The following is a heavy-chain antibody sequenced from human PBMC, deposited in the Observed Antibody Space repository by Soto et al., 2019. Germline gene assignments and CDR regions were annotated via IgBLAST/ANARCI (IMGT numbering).Heavy chain of an antibody. D-gene: IGHD6-13*01. CDR3: TTSPGYYYYGMDV. V-gene: IGHV3-15*01. J-gene: IGHJ6*02. CDR1: GFTFSDAW. Sequence: PGGSLRLSCAASGFTFSDAWMSWVRQAPGKGLEWVGRIKSKTDGGTTDYAAPVKGRFTISRDDSKNTLYLQMNSLKTEDTAVYYCTTSPGYYYYGMDVWGQGTTATVSS. CDR2: IKSKTDGGTT.